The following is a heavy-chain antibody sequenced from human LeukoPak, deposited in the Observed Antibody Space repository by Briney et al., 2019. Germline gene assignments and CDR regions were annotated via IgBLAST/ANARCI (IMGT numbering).Heavy chain of an antibody. CDR2: ISETGGNT. CDR1: GFIFSTYA. Sequence: GGSLRLSCVASGFIFSTYAMTWVRQAPGKGLEWVSGISETGGNTYNADSVKGRFSISRDNSKNTLYSQMNNLRAEDTALYYCTKGMYSISFDAFDIWGQGTMVTVSS. V-gene: IGHV3-23*01. CDR3: TKGMYSISFDAFDI. J-gene: IGHJ3*02. D-gene: IGHD6-13*01.